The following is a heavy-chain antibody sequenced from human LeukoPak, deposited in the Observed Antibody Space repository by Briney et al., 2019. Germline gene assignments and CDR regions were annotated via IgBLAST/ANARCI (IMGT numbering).Heavy chain of an antibody. D-gene: IGHD6-19*01. CDR2: IYTSGST. V-gene: IGHV4-4*07. CDR1: GGSISSYY. Sequence: LETLSLTCTVSGGSISSYYWSWIRQPAGKGLEWIGRIYTSGSTNYNPSLKSRVTMSVDTSKNQFSLKLSSVTAADTAVYYCARGQWLVHWFDPWGQGTLVTVSS. J-gene: IGHJ5*02. CDR3: ARGQWLVHWFDP.